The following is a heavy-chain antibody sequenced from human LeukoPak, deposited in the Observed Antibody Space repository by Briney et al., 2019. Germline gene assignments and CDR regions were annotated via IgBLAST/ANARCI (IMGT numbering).Heavy chain of an antibody. J-gene: IGHJ4*02. CDR3: TTTPRWELPPLDY. Sequence: GGSLRLSCAASGFTFSDAWMSWVRQAPGKGLEWVGRIKSKPYGYTTDYAAPVKGRFTISRDDSKDTLYLKMNSLKTEDTAVYYCTTTPRWELPPLDYWGQGTLVTVSS. CDR1: GFTFSDAW. V-gene: IGHV3-15*01. CDR2: IKSKPYGYTT. D-gene: IGHD1-26*01.